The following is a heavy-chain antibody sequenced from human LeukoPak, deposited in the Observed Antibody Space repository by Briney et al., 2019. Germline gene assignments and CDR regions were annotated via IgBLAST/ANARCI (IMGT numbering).Heavy chain of an antibody. Sequence: SETLSLTCTVSGGSISSYYWSWIRQPPGKGLEWIGYIYYSGSINYNPSLKSRVTISVDTSKNQFSLKLSSVTAADTAVYYCARSRGGYSYYWYFDLWGRGTLVTVSS. V-gene: IGHV4-59*01. CDR3: ARSRGGYSYYWYFDL. CDR1: GGSISSYY. J-gene: IGHJ2*01. CDR2: IYYSGSI. D-gene: IGHD5-18*01.